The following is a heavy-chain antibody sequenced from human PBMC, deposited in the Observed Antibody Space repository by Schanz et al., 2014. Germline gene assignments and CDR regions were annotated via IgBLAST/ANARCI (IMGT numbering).Heavy chain of an antibody. V-gene: IGHV3-72*01. J-gene: IGHJ4*02. Sequence: EVQLVESGGGLVQPGGSLRLSCAASGFTFSDHYMEWVRQAPGKGLEWVGRSKNKAARYTTEYAASVRGRFTISRDDSKNSLYLQMTSLKTEETAVYYCVVLFGGVRNSWGQGTLVTVSS. D-gene: IGHD3-10*01. CDR1: GFTFSDHY. CDR2: SKNKAARYTT. CDR3: VVLFGGVRNS.